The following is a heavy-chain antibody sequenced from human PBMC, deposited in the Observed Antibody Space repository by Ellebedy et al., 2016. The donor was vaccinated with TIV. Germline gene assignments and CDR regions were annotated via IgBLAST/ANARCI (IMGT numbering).Heavy chain of an antibody. D-gene: IGHD2-21*01. Sequence: GESLKISCAASGFSFSNYNMNWVLQAPGQGLERVSCMSSGISTIYYADSVNGRFTISRDNAKNSLYLQMKSLRDEDTAVYYCARPYDGGSYVPWDWGQGTLVTVSS. CDR1: GFSFSNYN. CDR3: ARPYDGGSYVPWD. V-gene: IGHV3-48*02. J-gene: IGHJ4*02. CDR2: MSSGISTI.